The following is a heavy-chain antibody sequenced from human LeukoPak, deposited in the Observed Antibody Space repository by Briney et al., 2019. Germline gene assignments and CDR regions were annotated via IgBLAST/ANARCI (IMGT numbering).Heavy chain of an antibody. Sequence: GGSLRLSCAASGFTFSAYGMHWVRQAPGKGLEWVAFIRYDGSNKYYADSVKGRFTISRDNSKNTLYLQMNSLRADDTAVYYCARRYFADYWGQGTLVTVSS. CDR3: ARRYFADY. V-gene: IGHV3-30*02. CDR2: IRYDGSNK. D-gene: IGHD3-9*01. J-gene: IGHJ4*02. CDR1: GFTFSAYG.